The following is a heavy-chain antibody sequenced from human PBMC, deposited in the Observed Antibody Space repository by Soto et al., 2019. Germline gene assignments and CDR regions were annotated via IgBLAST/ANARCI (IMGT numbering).Heavy chain of an antibody. V-gene: IGHV4-59*01. CDR2: IYYSGST. J-gene: IGHJ4*02. D-gene: IGHD3-3*01. Sequence: SETLSLTCTVAGGSISSYYWSWIRQPPGKGLEWIGYIYYSGSTNYNPSLKSRVTISVDTSKNQFSLKLSSVTAADTAVYYCARDQQYYDFWSGYVDWGQGTLVTVS. CDR3: ARDQQYYDFWSGYVD. CDR1: GGSISSYY.